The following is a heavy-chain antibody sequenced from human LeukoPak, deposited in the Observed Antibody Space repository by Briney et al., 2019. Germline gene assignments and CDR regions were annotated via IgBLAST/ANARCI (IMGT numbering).Heavy chain of an antibody. V-gene: IGHV1-2*02. D-gene: IGHD1-26*01. J-gene: IGHJ4*02. CDR2: INPNSGGT. CDR3: ARLIGSGSYYIPDY. CDR1: GYIFTSYG. Sequence: ASVKVSCKASGYIFTSYGFSWVRQAPGQGLEWMGWINPNSGGTNYAQKFQGRVTMTRDTSISTAYMELSRLRSDDTAVYYCARLIGSGSYYIPDYWGQGTLVTVSS.